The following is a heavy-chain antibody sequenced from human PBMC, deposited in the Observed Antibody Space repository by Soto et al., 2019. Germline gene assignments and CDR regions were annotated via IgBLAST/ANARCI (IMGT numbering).Heavy chain of an antibody. Sequence: SVKVSCKASGGTFSNSVISWVRQAPGQGLEWMGGSIPIFGTANYAQKFQGRVTIIADESTSTAHMELTSLRSEDTAVYYCARAPILVGVTPYENYFDSWGQGTLVTVSS. CDR2: SIPIFGTA. CDR1: GGTFSNSV. CDR3: ARAPILVGVTPYENYFDS. J-gene: IGHJ4*02. D-gene: IGHD3-3*01. V-gene: IGHV1-69*13.